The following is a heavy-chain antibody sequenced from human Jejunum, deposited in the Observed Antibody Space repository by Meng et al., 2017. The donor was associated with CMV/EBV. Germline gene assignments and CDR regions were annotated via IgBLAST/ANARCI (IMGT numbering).Heavy chain of an antibody. Sequence: SGDSITNNLYYWNWIRQTPGKGLEWIGYIYGSGATHYNPSLKGRATMSVDTSKNQFSLNLKSVTAADTAIYYCVGNYDVHLNWFDPWGRGTLVTVSS. J-gene: IGHJ5*02. V-gene: IGHV4-30-4*01. CDR3: VGNYDVHLNWFDP. CDR1: GDSITNNLYY. D-gene: IGHD3-10*02. CDR2: IYGSGAT.